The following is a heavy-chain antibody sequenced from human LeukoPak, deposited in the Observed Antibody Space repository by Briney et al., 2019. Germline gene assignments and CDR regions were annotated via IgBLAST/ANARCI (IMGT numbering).Heavy chain of an antibody. CDR3: ARVGGYPLGAFDI. Sequence: SETLSPTCTVSGGSISSYYWSWIRQPAGKGLEWIGRIYISGGTNYNPSLKSRVTMSVDTSKNQFSLKLNSVTAADTAVYYCARVGGYPLGAFDIWGQGTLVTVSS. D-gene: IGHD3-22*01. J-gene: IGHJ4*02. CDR2: IYISGGT. V-gene: IGHV4-4*07. CDR1: GGSISSYY.